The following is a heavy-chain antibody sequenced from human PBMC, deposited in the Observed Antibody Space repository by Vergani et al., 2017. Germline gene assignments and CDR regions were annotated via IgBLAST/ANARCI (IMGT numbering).Heavy chain of an antibody. D-gene: IGHD3-10*01. CDR3: ARSVYYGSGSPYYMDV. CDR2: IDHSGST. Sequence: QVQLQESGPGLVKPSETLYLTCTVSGGSINSYYWSWIRQPPGKGLQWIGYIDHSGSTNYNPPLKSRVTISVDTSKNQFSLKLSSVTAADTAVYYCARSVYYGSGSPYYMDVWGKGTTVTVSS. J-gene: IGHJ6*03. CDR1: GGSINSYY. V-gene: IGHV4-59*01.